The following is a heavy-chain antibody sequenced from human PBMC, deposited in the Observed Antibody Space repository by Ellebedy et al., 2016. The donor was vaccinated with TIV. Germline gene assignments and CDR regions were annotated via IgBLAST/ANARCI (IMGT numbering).Heavy chain of an antibody. Sequence: AASVKVSCKASGYTFTGYYMHWVRQAPGQGLEWMGWINPNSGGTNYAQKFQGWVTMTRDTSISTAYMELSRLRSDDTAVYYCARDWTASIFDYWGQGTLVTVSS. CDR1: GYTFTGYY. CDR3: ARDWTASIFDY. CDR2: INPNSGGT. D-gene: IGHD3/OR15-3a*01. J-gene: IGHJ4*02. V-gene: IGHV1-2*04.